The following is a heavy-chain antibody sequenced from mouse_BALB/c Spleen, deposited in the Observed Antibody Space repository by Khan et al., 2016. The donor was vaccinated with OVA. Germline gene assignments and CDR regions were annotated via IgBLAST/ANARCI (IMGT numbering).Heavy chain of an antibody. Sequence: EVMLVESGGGLVQPGGSRKLSCAASGFTFNSYGMHWVRQAPEKGLEWVADISGDSNTIYYADTVTGRITISRDNPKKTLFQQISSLMSEDTAIDYCATSYFYGYYFDYWGPGTTLTVS. J-gene: IGHJ2*01. CDR3: ATSYFYGYYFDY. CDR1: GFTFNSYG. D-gene: IGHD1-1*01. CDR2: ISGDSNTI. V-gene: IGHV5-17*02.